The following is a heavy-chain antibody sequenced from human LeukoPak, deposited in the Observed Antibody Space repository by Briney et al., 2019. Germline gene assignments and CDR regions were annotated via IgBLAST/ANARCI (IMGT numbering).Heavy chain of an antibody. CDR2: ITGSGTST. V-gene: IGHV3-21*01. CDR1: GFTFSSYE. D-gene: IGHD3-9*01. Sequence: GGSLRLSCAASGFTFSSYEMNWVRQAPGKGLDWVSSITGSGTSTYYADSVKGRFTISRDNAKNSLYLQMNSLRAEDTAVYYCARTYYDILTGYNPYFDYWGQGMLVTVTS. CDR3: ARTYYDILTGYNPYFDY. J-gene: IGHJ4*02.